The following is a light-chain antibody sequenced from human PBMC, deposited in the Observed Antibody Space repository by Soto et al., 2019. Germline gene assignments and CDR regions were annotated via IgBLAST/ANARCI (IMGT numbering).Light chain of an antibody. CDR2: GAS. CDR1: QSVSSSY. V-gene: IGKV3-20*01. CDR3: QHYNKFPWT. Sequence: EIVLTQSPGTLSLSPGERATRSSRASQSVSSSYLAWYQQKPGQAPRLLIYGASSRATGIPDRFSGSGSGTEFTLTISSLQPGDFATYLCQHYNKFPWTFGQGTKVDIK. J-gene: IGKJ1*01.